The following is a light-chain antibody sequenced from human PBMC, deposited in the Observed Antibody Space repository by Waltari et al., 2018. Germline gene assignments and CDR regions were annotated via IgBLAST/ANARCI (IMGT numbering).Light chain of an antibody. J-gene: IGKJ4*01. CDR3: QQSYNDPLT. V-gene: IGKV1-39*01. CDR1: HSISGS. Sequence: DIQMTQSPSSLSACLGDRVTINFRASHSISGSLNWYQQKPGKAPKLLIYAASTLQSGVPSRFSGSGSGTDFTLTINRLQPEDFATYFCQQSYNDPLTFGGGTKMEIK. CDR2: AAS.